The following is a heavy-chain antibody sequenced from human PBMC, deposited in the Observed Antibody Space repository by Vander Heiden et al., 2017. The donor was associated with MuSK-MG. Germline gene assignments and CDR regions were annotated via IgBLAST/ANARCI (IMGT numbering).Heavy chain of an antibody. CDR1: GGSISSYY. J-gene: IGHJ6*02. CDR2: IYYSGST. D-gene: IGHD6-13*01. Sequence: QVQLQESGPGLVKPSETLSLTCTVSGGSISSYYWSWIRQPPGKGLEWIGYIYYSGSTNYNPSLKSRVTISIDTSKNQFSLNLSSVTAADTAVYYCARDRSSSWYYYGMDVWGQGTTVTVSS. CDR3: ARDRSSSWYYYGMDV. V-gene: IGHV4-59*01.